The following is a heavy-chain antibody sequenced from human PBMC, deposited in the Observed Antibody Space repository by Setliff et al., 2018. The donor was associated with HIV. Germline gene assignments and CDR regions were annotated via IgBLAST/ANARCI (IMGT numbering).Heavy chain of an antibody. CDR1: GYTFSSYG. J-gene: IGHJ3*02. V-gene: IGHV1-18*01. CDR3: AGGYYNFWSGYYDSRFPNPIDAFDI. D-gene: IGHD3-3*01. CDR2: ISAYNGNT. Sequence: ASVKVSCKASGYTFSSYGISWVRQAPGQGVEWMGWISAYNGNTNYAQKLQGRVTMTTDTSTSTAYMELRSLGSDDTAVYYCAGGYYNFWSGYYDSRFPNPIDAFDIWGQGTMVTVSS.